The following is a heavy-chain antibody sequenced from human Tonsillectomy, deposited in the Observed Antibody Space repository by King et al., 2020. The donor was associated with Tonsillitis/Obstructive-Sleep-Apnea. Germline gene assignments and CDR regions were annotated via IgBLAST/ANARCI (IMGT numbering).Heavy chain of an antibody. V-gene: IGHV1-2*05. D-gene: IGHD2-15*01. CDR3: GRGPGVGGIDY. CDR2: INPSNGDT. Sequence: QLVQSETEVKKPGASVKVSCKTSGYIFTGWYIHWVRQAPGQGLEWMGRINPSNGDTKFAQNFQGRVTMTRDTSINTVYMEASRLRYDDTGVYYCGRGPGVGGIDYWGQGTLVTVSS. CDR1: GYIFTGWY. J-gene: IGHJ4*02.